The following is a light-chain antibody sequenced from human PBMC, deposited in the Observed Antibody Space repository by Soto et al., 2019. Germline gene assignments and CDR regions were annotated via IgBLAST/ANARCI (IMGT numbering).Light chain of an antibody. V-gene: IGKV3-20*01. CDR3: HQYESSRT. Sequence: EIVLTQSPGTLSLSPGERASLSCRASQTVSSRFLAWYQQKPGQAPMVILYGASTTATGIPDRFRGSVSGTDFTLTISRLEPEDFAVYFCHQYESSRTFGQGTKVEMK. CDR2: GAS. CDR1: QTVSSRF. J-gene: IGKJ1*01.